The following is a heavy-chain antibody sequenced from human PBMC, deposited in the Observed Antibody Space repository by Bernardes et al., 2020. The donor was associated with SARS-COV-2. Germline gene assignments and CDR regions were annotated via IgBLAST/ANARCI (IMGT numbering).Heavy chain of an antibody. Sequence: GGSLRLSCVASGFPFDDYAMHWVRQAPGKGLEWVSSINWNSGGIDYADAVKGRFAISRDNAKNSLYLQMSRLRPDDSALYYCVKEKDSSSRHYYYGLDVWGQGTTVTVSS. CDR1: GFPFDDYA. CDR3: VKEKDSSSRHYYYGLDV. V-gene: IGHV3-9*01. CDR2: INWNSGGI. J-gene: IGHJ6*02. D-gene: IGHD6-13*01.